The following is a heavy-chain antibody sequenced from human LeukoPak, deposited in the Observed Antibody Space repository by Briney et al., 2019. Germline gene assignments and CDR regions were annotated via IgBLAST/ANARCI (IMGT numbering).Heavy chain of an antibody. V-gene: IGHV3-74*01. J-gene: IGHJ3*02. D-gene: IGHD3-22*01. CDR3: ASRDSSGYCGPMGAFDI. Sequence: GGSLRLSCAASGFTFSSYWMHWVRQAPGKGLVWVSRINSDGSSTSYADSVKGRFTISRDNAKNTLYLQMNSLRAEDTAVYYCASRDSSGYCGPMGAFDIWGQGTMVTVSS. CDR1: GFTFSSYW. CDR2: INSDGSST.